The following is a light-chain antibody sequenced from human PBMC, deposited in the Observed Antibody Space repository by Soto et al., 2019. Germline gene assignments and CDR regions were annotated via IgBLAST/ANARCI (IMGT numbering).Light chain of an antibody. CDR3: CSYAGNYTYV. CDR1: SRDVGGYDY. Sequence: QSALTQPRSVSGSPGQSVTISCTGTSRDVGGYDYVSWYQQHPGKAPKLMIFDVTQRPSGVPDRFSGSKSGNTASLTISGLQAEDEADYYCCSYAGNYTYVFGIGTKVTVL. V-gene: IGLV2-11*01. J-gene: IGLJ1*01. CDR2: DVT.